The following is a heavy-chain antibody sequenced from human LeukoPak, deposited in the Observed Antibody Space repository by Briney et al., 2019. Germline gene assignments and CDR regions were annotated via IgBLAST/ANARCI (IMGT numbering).Heavy chain of an antibody. V-gene: IGHV1-8*01. Sequence: ASVKVSCKASGYTFTSYDINWVRQATGQGLEWMGWMNPNSGNTGYAQKFQGRVTMTRNTSISTAYMELSSLRSEDTAVYYCVHVAYCGGDCYSQPPPGGQGTLVTVSS. CDR2: MNPNSGNT. CDR1: GYTFTSYD. D-gene: IGHD2-21*02. J-gene: IGHJ4*02. CDR3: VHVAYCGGDCYSQPPP.